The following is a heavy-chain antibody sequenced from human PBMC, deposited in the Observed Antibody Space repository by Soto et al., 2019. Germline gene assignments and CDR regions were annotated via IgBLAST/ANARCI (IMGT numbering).Heavy chain of an antibody. Sequence: QVQLQESGPGLVKPSETLSLTCTVSGGSVSSGSYYWSWIRQPPGKGLEWIGYIYYSGSTNYNPSLKSRVTVLVDTSKNQFSLKLSSVTAADTAVDYCARDSSNTAMAFNVYYYYGMDVWGQGTTVTVSS. V-gene: IGHV4-61*01. CDR2: IYYSGST. CDR1: GGSVSSGSYY. CDR3: ARDSSNTAMAFNVYYYYGMDV. D-gene: IGHD5-18*01. J-gene: IGHJ6*02.